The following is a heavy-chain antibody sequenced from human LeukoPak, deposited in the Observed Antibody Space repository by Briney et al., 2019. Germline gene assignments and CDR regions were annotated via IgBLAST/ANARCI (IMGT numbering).Heavy chain of an antibody. CDR2: ISSSSSYI. D-gene: IGHD3-22*01. J-gene: IGHJ3*02. CDR3: ARKGGGYYYADAFDI. Sequence: RPGGSLRLSCAASGFTFSSYSMNWVRQAPGEGLEWVSSISSSSSYIYYADSVKGRFTISRDNAKNSLYLQMNSLRAEDTAVYYCARKGGGYYYADAFDIWGQGTMVTVSP. V-gene: IGHV3-21*01. CDR1: GFTFSSYS.